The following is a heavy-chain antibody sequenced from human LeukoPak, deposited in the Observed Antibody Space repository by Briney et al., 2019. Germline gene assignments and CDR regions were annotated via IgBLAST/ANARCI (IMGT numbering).Heavy chain of an antibody. J-gene: IGHJ5*02. Sequence: GESLKISCKGSGYSFTSYWIGWVRQMPGKGLEWMGIIYPGDSDTRYSPSFQGQVTISADKSISTAYLQWSSLKASDTAMYYCARHGHYYGSGSYPYNWLDPWGQGTLVTVPS. CDR2: IYPGDSDT. CDR1: GYSFTSYW. V-gene: IGHV5-51*01. D-gene: IGHD3-10*01. CDR3: ARHGHYYGSGSYPYNWLDP.